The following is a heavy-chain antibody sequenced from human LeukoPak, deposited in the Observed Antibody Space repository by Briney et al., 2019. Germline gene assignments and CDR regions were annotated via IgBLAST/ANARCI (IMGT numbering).Heavy chain of an antibody. CDR3: ATLLPSWYFDL. Sequence: SETLSPTCTVSGGSISSSSYYWGWIRQPPGKGLEWIGSIYCSGSTYYNPSLKSRVTISVDTSKNQFSLKLSSVTAADTAVYYCATLLPSWYFDLWGRGTLVTVSS. CDR2: IYCSGST. CDR1: GGSISSSSYY. V-gene: IGHV4-39*01. J-gene: IGHJ2*01.